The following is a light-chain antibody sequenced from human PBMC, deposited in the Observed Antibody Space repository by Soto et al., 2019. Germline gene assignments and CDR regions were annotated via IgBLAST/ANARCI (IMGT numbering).Light chain of an antibody. CDR3: HQYGDAPQT. CDR1: QSVSGSY. V-gene: IGKV3-20*01. CDR2: VAS. Sequence: NVLTQSPGTLSLSPGERATLSCRASQSVSGSYLAWYQQKPVQAPRLLIYVASTRANGIPYRFSSSGSGTDFSLSISRLAPEDSAVYYCHQYGDAPQTFGQGTKLEIK. J-gene: IGKJ2*01.